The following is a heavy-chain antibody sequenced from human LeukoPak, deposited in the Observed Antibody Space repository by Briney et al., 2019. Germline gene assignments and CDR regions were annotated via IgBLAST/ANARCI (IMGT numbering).Heavy chain of an antibody. D-gene: IGHD3-22*01. J-gene: IGHJ4*02. CDR2: ISGSGGST. CDR1: GFTFSSYA. Sequence: GGSLRLSCAASGFTFSSYAMSWVRQAPGKGLEWVSAISGSGGSTYYADSVKGRFTISRDNSKNTLYLQMNSLRAEDTAVYYCAKFIIYYYDSSGYELGGFDYWGQGTLVTVSS. CDR3: AKFIIYYYDSSGYELGGFDY. V-gene: IGHV3-23*01.